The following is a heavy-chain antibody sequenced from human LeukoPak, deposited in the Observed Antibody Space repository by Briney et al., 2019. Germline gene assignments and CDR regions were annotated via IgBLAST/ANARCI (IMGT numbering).Heavy chain of an antibody. D-gene: IGHD6-19*01. CDR1: LGGYISNYY. CDR2: IYTGGST. V-gene: IGHV4-4*07. J-gene: IGHJ4*02. Sequence: SETLTLTCTASLGGYISNYYFSWIRHSAVKGLEWIGRIYTGGSTNYNPSLRGRVTMSVDTSNNQFSLKLRSVTAADTAVYYCARGTVAGHPYFDYWGQGTLVTVSS. CDR3: ARGTVAGHPYFDY.